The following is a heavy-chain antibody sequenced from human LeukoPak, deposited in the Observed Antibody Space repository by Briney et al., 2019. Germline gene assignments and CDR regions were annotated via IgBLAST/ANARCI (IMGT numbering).Heavy chain of an antibody. Sequence: ASVKVSCKASGYAFTSYDINWVRQAGGQGLEWLGWSNPNSGNTGYAQKFKGRVTITSSTSTSTVFMELGSLTSEDTAVYYCARGGASADARRFDPWGQGTLVTVSS. V-gene: IGHV1-8*01. CDR2: SNPNSGNT. CDR3: ARGGASADARRFDP. D-gene: IGHD1-26*01. J-gene: IGHJ5*02. CDR1: GYAFTSYD.